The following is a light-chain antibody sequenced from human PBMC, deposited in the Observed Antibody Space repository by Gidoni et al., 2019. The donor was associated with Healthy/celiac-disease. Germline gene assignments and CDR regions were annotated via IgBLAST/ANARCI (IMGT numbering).Light chain of an antibody. J-gene: IGKJ1*01. CDR3: QQSYNTLS. CDR1: QSISSY. CDR2: AAS. Sequence: VQMSQSPSPLSASGLDRVTHTCRASQSISSYLNWYQQKPGKAPRLLIYAASSLQSGFPSRFSGSGSGTNFTLTISSLQPEDFATYYCQQSYNTLSFGQGTKVEIK. V-gene: IGKV1-39*01.